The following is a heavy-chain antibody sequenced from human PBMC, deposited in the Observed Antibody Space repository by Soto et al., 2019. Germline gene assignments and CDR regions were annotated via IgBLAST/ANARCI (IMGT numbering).Heavy chain of an antibody. V-gene: IGHV1-69*01. Sequence: QVHLLLQSGAEVKKPGSSVKVSCKASGGNPSNSAISWVRQAPGQGLEWMGGIIPVFGIVSYAQNFQGRVTITADESTSTADMELSSLRSEDTAVYFCAGGRIVVAGSSAYYGMDVWGQVTTVTVSS. CDR2: IIPVFGIV. CDR3: AGGRIVVAGSSAYYGMDV. D-gene: IGHD6-19*01. CDR1: GGNPSNSA. J-gene: IGHJ6*02.